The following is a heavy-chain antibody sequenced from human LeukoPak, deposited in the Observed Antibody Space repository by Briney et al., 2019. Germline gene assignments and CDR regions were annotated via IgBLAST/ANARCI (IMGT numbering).Heavy chain of an antibody. Sequence: SETLSLTCTVSGGSISSYYCSWIRQPPGKGLEWIGHIFDSVSTNYNPSLNSRVTMSADTSKNQFSLKLSSVTAADTAVYYCARRYISTWVMDVWGQGTTVTVSS. CDR2: IFDSVST. D-gene: IGHD6-13*01. CDR1: GGSISSYY. V-gene: IGHV4-59*12. CDR3: ARRYISTWVMDV. J-gene: IGHJ6*02.